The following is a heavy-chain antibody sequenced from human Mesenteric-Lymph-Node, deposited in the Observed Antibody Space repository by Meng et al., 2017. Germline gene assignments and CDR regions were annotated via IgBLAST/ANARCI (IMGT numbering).Heavy chain of an antibody. Sequence: GESLKISCAASGFTFSFYAFSWVRQAPGKGLEWVSAISGRDGGAYYAGSVKGRFSVSRDNSKNALYLQMNSLRAEDTAVYYCARDIVLGRWELLLWGQGTLVTVSS. J-gene: IGHJ4*02. CDR1: GFTFSFYA. V-gene: IGHV3-23*01. CDR2: ISGRDGGA. D-gene: IGHD1-26*01. CDR3: ARDIVLGRWELLL.